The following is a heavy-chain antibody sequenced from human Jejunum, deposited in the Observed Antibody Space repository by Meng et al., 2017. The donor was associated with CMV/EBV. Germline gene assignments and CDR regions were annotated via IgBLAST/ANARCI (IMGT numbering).Heavy chain of an antibody. V-gene: IGHV4-4*01. CDR2: IFHSGDT. Sequence: NLSLPCGVCGGSLIGPNWRNWVRQPPGGGLEWIGEIFHSGDTNYNPSLKSRVTISIDNSKNQFSLKLTSVTAADTAVYFCGDPPADYWGQGVLVTVSS. J-gene: IGHJ4*02. CDR3: GDPPADY. CDR1: GGSLIGPNW.